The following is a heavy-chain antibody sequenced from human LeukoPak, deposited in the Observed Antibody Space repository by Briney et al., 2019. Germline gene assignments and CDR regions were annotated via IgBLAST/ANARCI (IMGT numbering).Heavy chain of an antibody. CDR2: ITGSGGRT. J-gene: IGHJ6*02. V-gene: IGHV3-23*01. CDR1: GFTFSYYA. CDR3: AKQGVRGVLIVASSGGMDV. D-gene: IGHD3-10*01. Sequence: GGSLRLSCAASGFTFSYYAMTWVRQAPGKGLEYDSTITGSGGRTYYADSVKGRFTISRDNFNNTLALQMNSLRAEDTAVYYCAKQGVRGVLIVASSGGMDVWGQGTTVTVSS.